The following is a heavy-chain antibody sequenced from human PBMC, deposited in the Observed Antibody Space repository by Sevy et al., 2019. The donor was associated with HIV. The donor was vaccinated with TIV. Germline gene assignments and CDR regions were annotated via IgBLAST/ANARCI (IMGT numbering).Heavy chain of an antibody. CDR1: GFTFSSYS. CDR2: ISSSSNFI. CDR3: ARGEYCSSTTCSYFDY. V-gene: IGHV3-21*01. Sequence: GGSLRLSCAASGFTFSSYSINWVRQAPGKGLEWVSSISSSSNFIYYADSVKGRFTISRDNAKNSLYLQMHSLRAEDTALYYCARGEYCSSTTCSYFDYWGQGTLVTVSS. D-gene: IGHD2-2*01. J-gene: IGHJ4*02.